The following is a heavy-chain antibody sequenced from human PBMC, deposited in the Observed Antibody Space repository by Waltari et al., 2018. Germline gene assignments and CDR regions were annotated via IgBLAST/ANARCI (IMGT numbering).Heavy chain of an antibody. D-gene: IGHD6-13*01. CDR2: IYYSGST. CDR3: TRHLTLNTGLAAPAEMYYFAY. CDR1: GGPISSSSYY. V-gene: IGHV4-39*01. J-gene: IGHJ4*02. Sequence: QLQLLASGPGLLRPSETLSTICTVSGGPISSSSYYCGWIRQPPGKAPEWIGSIYYSGSTFYNPSLKTRVTISVDTSKNQFSLRLSSVTAADTAVFYCTRHLTLNTGLAAPAEMYYFAYWGQGTLVTVSS.